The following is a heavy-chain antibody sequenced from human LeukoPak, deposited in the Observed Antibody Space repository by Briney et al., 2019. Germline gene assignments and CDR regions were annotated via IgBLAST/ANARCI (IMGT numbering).Heavy chain of an antibody. D-gene: IGHD6-13*01. CDR1: GFTFSTCG. J-gene: IGHJ1*01. CDR2: ISYDGSHK. V-gene: IGHV3-30*18. Sequence: GRSLRLSCAASGFTFSTCGMYWVRQAPGKGLEWVAFISYDGSHKYYADSVKGRFTVSRDNSKNTLFLQMNSLRAEDTAVYYCAKDRWAHSSSWYYANGGQGTLVTVSS. CDR3: AKDRWAHSSSWYYAN.